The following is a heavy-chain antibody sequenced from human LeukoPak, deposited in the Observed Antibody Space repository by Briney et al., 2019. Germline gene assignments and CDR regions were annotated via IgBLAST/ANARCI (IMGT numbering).Heavy chain of an antibody. CDR2: IYYSGST. D-gene: IGHD5-18*01. J-gene: IGHJ4*02. V-gene: IGHV4-39*07. Sequence: TSETLSLTCTVSGGSISSSSYYWGWIRQPPGKGLEWIGSIYYSGSTYYNPSLKSRVTISVDTSKNQFSLKLSSVTAADTAVYYCSRNKGYSYGYPCDYWGQGTLVTVSS. CDR3: SRNKGYSYGYPCDY. CDR1: GGSISSSSYY.